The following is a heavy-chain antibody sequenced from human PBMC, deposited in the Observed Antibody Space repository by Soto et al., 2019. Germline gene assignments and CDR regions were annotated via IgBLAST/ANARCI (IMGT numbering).Heavy chain of an antibody. CDR2: IHAGNGNT. CDR3: ASEAGSCTSCYNDYAYGMDV. CDR1: GYTFTTYS. Sequence: ASVKVSCKASGYTFTTYSMHWVRQAPGQRLEWMGWIHAGNGNTEHSQKFQGRVTITRDTSASTAYLELGSLRSEATAVYYSASEAGSCTSCYNDYAYGMDVWGQGTGVTGSS. D-gene: IGHD2-2*01. V-gene: IGHV1-3*01. J-gene: IGHJ6*02.